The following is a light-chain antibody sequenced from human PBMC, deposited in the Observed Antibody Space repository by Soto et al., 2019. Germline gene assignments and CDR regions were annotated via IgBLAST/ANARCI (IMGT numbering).Light chain of an antibody. J-gene: IGKJ1*01. CDR2: DAS. CDR1: QSVSSY. V-gene: IGKV3-11*01. CDR3: QQRSDWPPT. Sequence: EIVLTQSPATLSLSPGERATLSCRASQSVSSYLAWYQQKPGQAPRLLIYDASNRATGIPARFSGSGSGTDFTLTISSLEAEDFAVYYCQQRSDWPPTFGQGTKVDNK.